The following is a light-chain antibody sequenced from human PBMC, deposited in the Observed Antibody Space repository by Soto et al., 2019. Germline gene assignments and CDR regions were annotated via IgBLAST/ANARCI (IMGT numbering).Light chain of an antibody. V-gene: IGKV3-15*01. Sequence: EIVMKQAPATLSVSPGERATLSCRASQSVSSNLAWYQQKPGQAPRLLIYGASTRATGIPARFSGSGSGTDLTLPLTPLQTLYSEAYFFRSYYIPPATLVQGT. CDR1: QSVSSN. CDR3: RSYYIPPAT. J-gene: IGKJ1*01. CDR2: GAS.